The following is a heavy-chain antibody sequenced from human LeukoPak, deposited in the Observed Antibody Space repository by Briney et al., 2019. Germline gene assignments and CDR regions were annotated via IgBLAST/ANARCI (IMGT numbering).Heavy chain of an antibody. CDR3: ARVSNTYYFDY. J-gene: IGHJ4*02. CDR1: GFTFSSYG. D-gene: IGHD2/OR15-2a*01. V-gene: IGHV3-30*03. CDR2: ISNDGSNK. Sequence: GRSLRLSCAASGFTFSSYGIHWVRQAPGKGLEWVAVISNDGSNKYYADSVKGRFTISRDNAKNSLHLQMNSLRDEDTAVYYCARVSNTYYFDYWGQGTLVTVSS.